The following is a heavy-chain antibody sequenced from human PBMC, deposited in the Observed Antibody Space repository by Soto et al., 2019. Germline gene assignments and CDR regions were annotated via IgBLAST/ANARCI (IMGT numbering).Heavy chain of an antibody. CDR1: GGSFSGYY. CDR2: INHSGST. CDR3: ARGPDYCTNGVCYTVYYYGMDV. Sequence: SETLSLTCAVYGGSFSGYYWSWIRQPPGKGLEWIGEINHSGSTNYNPSLKSRVTISVDTSKNQFPLKLSSVTAADTAVYYCARGPDYCTNGVCYTVYYYGMDVWGQGTTVTVSS. V-gene: IGHV4-34*01. J-gene: IGHJ6*02. D-gene: IGHD2-8*01.